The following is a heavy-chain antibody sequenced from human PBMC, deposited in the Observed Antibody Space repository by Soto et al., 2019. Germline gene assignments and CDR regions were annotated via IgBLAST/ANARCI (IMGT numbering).Heavy chain of an antibody. CDR3: ARAPVAVDANEDYYGLDV. Sequence: PSETLSLTCSVSGVSITSYYWSWIRQSAGGGLEWMGRINTDGLSTYSPSFKSRLTMSLDTSKNQVSLRLISVTAADTAVYFCARAPVAVDANEDYYGLDVWGQGTTVTVS. CDR1: GVSITSYY. D-gene: IGHD6-19*01. J-gene: IGHJ6*02. V-gene: IGHV4-4*07. CDR2: INTDGLS.